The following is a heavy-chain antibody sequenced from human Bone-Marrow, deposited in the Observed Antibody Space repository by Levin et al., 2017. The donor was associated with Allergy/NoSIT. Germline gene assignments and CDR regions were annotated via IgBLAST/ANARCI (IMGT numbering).Heavy chain of an antibody. V-gene: IGHV3-23*01. CDR2: ISGSGGST. J-gene: IGHJ4*02. CDR1: GFTFSSYA. Sequence: GESLKISCAASGFTFSSYAMSWVRQAPGKGLEWVSAISGSGGSTYYADSVKGRFTISRDNSKNTLYLQMNSLRAEDTAVYYCAKVRIAVAGLDYWGQGTLVTVSS. CDR3: AKVRIAVAGLDY. D-gene: IGHD6-19*01.